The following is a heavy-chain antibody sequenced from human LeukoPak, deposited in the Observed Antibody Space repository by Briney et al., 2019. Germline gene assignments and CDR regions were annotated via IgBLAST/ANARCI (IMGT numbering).Heavy chain of an antibody. CDR2: ISWDGGST. Sequence: GGSLRLSCAASGFTFDDYTMHWVRQAPGKGLEWVSLISWDGGSTYYADSVKGRFTISRDNSKNTLYLQMNSLRAEDTAVYYCAKPQYYYDSSGTTNWGQGTLVTVSS. D-gene: IGHD3-22*01. J-gene: IGHJ4*02. CDR1: GFTFDDYT. CDR3: AKPQYYYDSSGTTN. V-gene: IGHV3-43*01.